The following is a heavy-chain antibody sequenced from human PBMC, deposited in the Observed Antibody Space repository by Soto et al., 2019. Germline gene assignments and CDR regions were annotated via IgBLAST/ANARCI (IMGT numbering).Heavy chain of an antibody. Sequence: SGGSLRLSCAASGFTFSSYAMHWVRQAPGKGLEWVAVISYDGSNKYYADSVKGRFTISRDNAKNTLYLQMTSLRAEDTAVYYCARVSREVVPAAIDYWGQGTLVTVSS. CDR3: ARVSREVVPAAIDY. CDR1: GFTFSSYA. V-gene: IGHV3-30-3*01. J-gene: IGHJ4*02. D-gene: IGHD2-2*01. CDR2: ISYDGSNK.